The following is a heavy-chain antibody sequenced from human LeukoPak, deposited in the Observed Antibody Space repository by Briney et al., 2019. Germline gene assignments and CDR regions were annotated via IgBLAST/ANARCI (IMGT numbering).Heavy chain of an antibody. CDR1: GFSFSSHG. D-gene: IGHD3-22*01. CDR3: AKGRITMIVVPNSGHWFDP. Sequence: GGSLRLSCAASGFSFSSHGMSWVRQAPGKGLERVSGIIGGAGSTYYADSVKGRCTISGDNSKNTLYLQMNSLRAEDTAVYCCAKGRITMIVVPNSGHWFDPWGEGTLVTVSS. J-gene: IGHJ5*02. V-gene: IGHV3-23*01. CDR2: IIGGAGST.